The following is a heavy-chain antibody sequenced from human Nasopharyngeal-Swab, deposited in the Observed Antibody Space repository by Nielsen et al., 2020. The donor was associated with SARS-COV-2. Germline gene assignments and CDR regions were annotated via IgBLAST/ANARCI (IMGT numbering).Heavy chain of an antibody. CDR2: ISAYNGNT. D-gene: IGHD6-19*01. J-gene: IGHJ3*02. CDR1: GYTFTSYG. Sequence: ASVKVSCKASGYTFTSYGISWVRQAPGQGLEWMGWISAYNGNTNYAQKLQGRVTMTTDTSTSTGYMELMSLRSDDTAVYYCARDGIGSGWYRNDAFDIWGQGTMVTVSS. V-gene: IGHV1-18*04. CDR3: ARDGIGSGWYRNDAFDI.